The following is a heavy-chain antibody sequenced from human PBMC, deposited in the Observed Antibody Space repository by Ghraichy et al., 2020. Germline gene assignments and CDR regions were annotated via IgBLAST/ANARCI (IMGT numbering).Heavy chain of an antibody. D-gene: IGHD5-24*01. J-gene: IGHJ3*02. CDR1: GGSINSDTYY. V-gene: IGHV4-39*02. Sequence: SETLSLTCTVSGGSINSDTYYWGWIRQPPGKGLEWIGSIYYSGTTYYNPSLKSRVTISVDTSKNQFSLKLNSVTAADTAVYYCARDVDGYNQNGAFDIWGQGTMVTVSS. CDR3: ARDVDGYNQNGAFDI. CDR2: IYYSGTT.